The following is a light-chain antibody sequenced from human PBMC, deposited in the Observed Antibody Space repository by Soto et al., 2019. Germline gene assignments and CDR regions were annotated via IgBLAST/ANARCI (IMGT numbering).Light chain of an antibody. CDR1: QSISSY. Sequence: DIQMTQSPSSLSASVGDRVTITCRASQSISSYLNWYQQKPGKAPKLLIYAASSLQSGVPSRFSGSGSGTDFTLTIDSLRPEDFASYYCQQSYSSSPITFGPGTRLEI. CDR3: QQSYSSSPIT. J-gene: IGKJ5*01. CDR2: AAS. V-gene: IGKV1-39*01.